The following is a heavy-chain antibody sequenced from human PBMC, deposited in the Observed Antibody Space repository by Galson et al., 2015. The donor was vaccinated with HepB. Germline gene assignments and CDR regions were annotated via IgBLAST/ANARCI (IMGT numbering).Heavy chain of an antibody. CDR3: ARDYDPAARPQSYLDL. CDR1: GFSASGNY. CDR2: IYSGGSA. D-gene: IGHD3-3*01. Sequence: SLRLSCAVSGFSASGNYMSWVRQAPGKGLEWVSVIYSGGSANYADSVKGRFTISRDNAKNSLYVQMNSLRAEDTAVYYCARDYDPAARPQSYLDLWGRGTLVTVSS. V-gene: IGHV3-66*01. J-gene: IGHJ2*01.